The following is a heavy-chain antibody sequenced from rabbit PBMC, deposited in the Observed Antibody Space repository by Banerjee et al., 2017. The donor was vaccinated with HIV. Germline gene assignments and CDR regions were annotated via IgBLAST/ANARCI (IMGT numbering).Heavy chain of an antibody. J-gene: IGHJ4*01. D-gene: IGHD7-1*01. CDR3: VRETETYAGYAGYGYYFNL. Sequence: QEQLVESGGGLVQPGGSLKLSCKASGFDFSSVGISWVRQAPGKGLEWIAYIYPDYGTTDYASWVNGRFTISLDNAQNTVYLQLNSLTAADTATYFCVRETETYAGYAGYGYYFNLWGPGTLVTVS. CDR2: IYPDYGTT. V-gene: IGHV1S47*01. CDR1: GFDFSSVG.